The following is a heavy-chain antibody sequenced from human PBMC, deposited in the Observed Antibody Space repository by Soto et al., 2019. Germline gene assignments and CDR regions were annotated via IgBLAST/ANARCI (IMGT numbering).Heavy chain of an antibody. CDR2: MNPNSGNT. J-gene: IGHJ5*02. D-gene: IGHD3-22*01. Sequence: ASVTVSCKASGYTFTSYDINWVRQPTAQALAWMGWMNPNSGNTGYAQKFQGRGTMTRNTSISTAYMELSSLRSEDTAVYYCAKVVVRGYNWFDPWGQGTLVTVSS. CDR1: GYTFTSYD. CDR3: AKVVVRGYNWFDP. V-gene: IGHV1-8*01.